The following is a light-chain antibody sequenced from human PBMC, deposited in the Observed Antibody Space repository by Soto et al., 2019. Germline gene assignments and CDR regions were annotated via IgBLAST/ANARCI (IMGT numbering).Light chain of an antibody. V-gene: IGLV1-44*01. CDR1: SSNVGINS. Sequence: QSVLTQPPSTSGTPGQRVTISCSGSSSNVGINSVNWYQQFPGTAPRLLIYINDQRPSGVPGRFSGSKSGTSASLAISGLPSEDEADYYCAAWDDSLSGLVFGGGTKLTVL. CDR2: IND. CDR3: AAWDDSLSGLV. J-gene: IGLJ2*01.